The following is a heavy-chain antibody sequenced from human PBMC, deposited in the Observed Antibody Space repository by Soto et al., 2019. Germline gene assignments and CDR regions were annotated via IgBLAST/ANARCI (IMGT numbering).Heavy chain of an antibody. D-gene: IGHD1-26*01. V-gene: IGHV1-18*01. CDR2: IRTSNGKQ. Sequence: QVQLVQSGGDVKTPGDSVKVSCTSSRYTFTSHEIAWVRQAPGQGLEWMGWIRTSNGKQDYAQKFQGSGTMTADTLTSTVHMELRSLRSDDTAVYYCARLLTEGATFREDAFDLWGQGTKVIVS. CDR1: RYTFTSHE. J-gene: IGHJ3*01. CDR3: ARLLTEGATFREDAFDL.